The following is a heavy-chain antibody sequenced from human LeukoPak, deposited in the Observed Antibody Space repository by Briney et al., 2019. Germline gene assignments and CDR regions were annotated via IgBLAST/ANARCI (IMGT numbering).Heavy chain of an antibody. J-gene: IGHJ4*02. CDR1: GYSISNGYY. D-gene: IGHD3-22*01. Sequence: KTSETLSLTCAVSGYSISNGYYWGWIRQPPGKGLEWIGTIYHTGTTYYNPSLKSRVTISVETSKSQLSLKLSSVTARDTAVYYCALTGGISGYFLPEKFDYWGQGTLVTVSS. CDR3: ALTGGISGYFLPEKFDY. V-gene: IGHV4-38-2*01. CDR2: IYHTGTT.